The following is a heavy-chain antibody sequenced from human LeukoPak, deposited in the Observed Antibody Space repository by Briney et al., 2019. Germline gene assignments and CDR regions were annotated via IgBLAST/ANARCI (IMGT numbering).Heavy chain of an antibody. CDR1: GGSISSSDYY. Sequence: SETLSLTCTVSGGSISSSDYYWSWIRQLPGRGLEWLGNIYYTGSTSYNPSLKSRVTFSVDTFNNQFSLHLSSVTAADTAVYYCARENYCTNGVCWAFDPWGQGTLVTVSS. CDR3: ARENYCTNGVCWAFDP. J-gene: IGHJ5*02. V-gene: IGHV4-39*07. CDR2: IYYTGST. D-gene: IGHD2-8*01.